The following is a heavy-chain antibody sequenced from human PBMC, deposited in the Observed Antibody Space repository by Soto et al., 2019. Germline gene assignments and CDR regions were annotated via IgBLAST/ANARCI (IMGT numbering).Heavy chain of an antibody. D-gene: IGHD2-15*01. V-gene: IGHV3-66*01. CDR2: IYSGGST. CDR1: GFTVSSNY. CDR3: ARPCSGGTCSFDY. J-gene: IGHJ4*02. Sequence: EVQLVESGGGLVQPGGSLRLSCAASGFTVSSNYMSWGRQAPGKGLEWVSVIYSGGSTYYADSVKGRFTISRDNSENTLYLQMNSLRAEDTAVYYCARPCSGGTCSFDYWGQGTLVTVSS.